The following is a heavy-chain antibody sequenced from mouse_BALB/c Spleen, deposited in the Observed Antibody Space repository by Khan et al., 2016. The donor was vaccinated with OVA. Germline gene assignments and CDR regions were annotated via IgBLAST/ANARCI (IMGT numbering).Heavy chain of an antibody. D-gene: IGHD2-4*01. Sequence: QVQLQQSGPGLVQPSQSLSITCTVSGFSLTTYGVHWVRQSPGKGLEWLGVIWSGGTTYYSAAFISRLSITKDNSKSQVFFKMNSLQANDTAIDYCARNYDYDEGLAYWGQGTLVTVSA. CDR1: GFSLTTYG. V-gene: IGHV2-2*02. J-gene: IGHJ3*01. CDR2: IWSGGTT. CDR3: ARNYDYDEGLAY.